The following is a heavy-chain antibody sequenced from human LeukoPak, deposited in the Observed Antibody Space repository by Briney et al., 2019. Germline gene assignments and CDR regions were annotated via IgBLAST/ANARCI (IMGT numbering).Heavy chain of an antibody. D-gene: IGHD6-19*01. V-gene: IGHV4-59*01. J-gene: IGHJ4*02. Sequence: SETLSLTCTVSGGSISSYYWSWIRQPPGKGLEWIGYIYYSGSTNYNPSLKSRVTISVDTSKNQFSLKLTYVTAADTAVYYCARRRTSGWQEAVFDSWGQGTLVTVSS. CDR1: GGSISSYY. CDR2: IYYSGST. CDR3: ARRRTSGWQEAVFDS.